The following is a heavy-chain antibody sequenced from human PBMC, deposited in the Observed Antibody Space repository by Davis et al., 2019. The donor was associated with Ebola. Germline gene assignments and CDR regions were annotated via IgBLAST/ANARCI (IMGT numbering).Heavy chain of an antibody. J-gene: IGHJ4*02. D-gene: IGHD6-13*01. Sequence: AASVKVSCKASGGTFSSYAISWVRQAPGQGLEWMGRIIPILGIANYAQKFQGRVTITADESTSTAYMELSSLRSEDTAVYYCARDDIAAAGHYFDYWDQGTLVTVSS. V-gene: IGHV1-69*04. CDR3: ARDDIAAAGHYFDY. CDR2: IIPILGIA. CDR1: GGTFSSYA.